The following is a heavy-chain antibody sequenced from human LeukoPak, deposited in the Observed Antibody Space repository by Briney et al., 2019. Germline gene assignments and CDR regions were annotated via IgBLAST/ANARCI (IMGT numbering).Heavy chain of an antibody. V-gene: IGHV3-48*03. D-gene: IGHD5-12*01. Sequence: PGGSLRLSCAASGFTFSSYEMNWVRQAPGKGLEWASYISSSGSTIYYADSVKGRFTISRDNAKNSLYLQMNSLRAEDTAVYYCAREMGGYPFDNWGQGTLVTVSS. CDR2: ISSSGSTI. CDR3: AREMGGYPFDN. J-gene: IGHJ4*02. CDR1: GFTFSSYE.